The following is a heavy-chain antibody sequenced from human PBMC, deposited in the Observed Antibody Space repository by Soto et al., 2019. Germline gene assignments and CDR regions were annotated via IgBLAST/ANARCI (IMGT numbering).Heavy chain of an antibody. CDR2: IYSGGST. D-gene: IGHD3-10*01. Sequence: GGSLRLSCAASGFTVSSNYMSWVRQAPGKGLEWVSVIYSGGSTYYADSVKGRFTISRDNSKNTLYLQMNSLRAEDTAVYYCARDRRGVYGSGVIDAFDIWGQGTMVTVSS. CDR3: ARDRRGVYGSGVIDAFDI. CDR1: GFTVSSNY. V-gene: IGHV3-66*01. J-gene: IGHJ3*02.